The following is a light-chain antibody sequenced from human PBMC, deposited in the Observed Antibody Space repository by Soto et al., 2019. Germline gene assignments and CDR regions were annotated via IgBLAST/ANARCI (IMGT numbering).Light chain of an antibody. CDR1: QSVSSNY. Sequence: PGERATLSCRASQSVSSNYLAWYQQKPGQAPRPLIYGACSRATGIPDRFSGSGAGTDFTITISRLESEDFAVYYCQQYGSSPWTFGQVTKV. CDR2: GAC. CDR3: QQYGSSPWT. V-gene: IGKV3-20*01. J-gene: IGKJ1*01.